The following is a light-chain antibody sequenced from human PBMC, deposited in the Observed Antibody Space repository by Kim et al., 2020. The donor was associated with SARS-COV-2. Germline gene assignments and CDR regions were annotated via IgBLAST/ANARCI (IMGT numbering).Light chain of an antibody. CDR2: GAS. CDR1: QSVSSN. V-gene: IGKV3D-15*01. J-gene: IGKJ4*01. CDR3: QQYNEWPS. Sequence: EIVMTQFPATLSVSPGERATLSCRASQSVSSNLAWYQQKPGQAPRLFIYGASIRATGIPARFSGSGSGTEFTPTINSLQAEDFAVYSCQQYNEWPSFGGGTKVDIK.